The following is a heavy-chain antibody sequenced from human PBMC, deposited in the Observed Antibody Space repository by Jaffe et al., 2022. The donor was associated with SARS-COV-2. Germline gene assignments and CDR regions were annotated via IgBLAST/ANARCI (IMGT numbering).Heavy chain of an antibody. D-gene: IGHD4-17*01. Sequence: QVQLQQWGAGLLKPSETLSLTCAVYGGSFSGYYWSWIRQPPGKGLEWIGEINHSGSTNYNPSLKSRVTISVDTSKNQFSLKLSSVTAADTAVYYCARDDYGDGGFDYWGQGTLVTVSS. CDR3: ARDDYGDGGFDY. CDR2: INHSGST. CDR1: GGSFSGYY. V-gene: IGHV4-34*01. J-gene: IGHJ4*02.